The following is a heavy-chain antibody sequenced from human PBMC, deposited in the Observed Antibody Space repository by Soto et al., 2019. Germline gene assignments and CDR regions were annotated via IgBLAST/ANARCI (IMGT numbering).Heavy chain of an antibody. CDR3: ASLGVGDWANYYYYYGMDV. V-gene: IGHV3-23*01. CDR2: VTANGGST. J-gene: IGHJ6*02. D-gene: IGHD2-21*02. Sequence: EVQLLESGGCFVQPGGSLRLSCAATGFTFSVYAMTWVRQAPGNWLEWVSAVTANGGSTYSADSVKGRFTISRYNSQNKLFLQMNSLRAEDTAVYYCASLGVGDWANYYYYYGMDVWGQGTTVTVSS. CDR1: GFTFSVYA.